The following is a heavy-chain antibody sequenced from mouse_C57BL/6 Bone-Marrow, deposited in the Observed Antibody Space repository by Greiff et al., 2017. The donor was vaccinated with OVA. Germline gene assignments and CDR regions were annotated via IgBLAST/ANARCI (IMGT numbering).Heavy chain of an antibody. CDR1: GYTFTSYG. V-gene: IGHV1-81*01. D-gene: IGHD2-1*01. CDR3: ARSIYYGKTGY. J-gene: IGHJ2*01. CDR2: IYPRSGNT. Sequence: VMLVESGAELARPGASVKLSCKASGYTFTSYGISWVKQRTGQGLEWIGEIYPRSGNTYYNEKFKGKATLTADKSSSTAYMELRSLTSEDSAVYFCARSIYYGKTGYWGQGTTLTVSS.